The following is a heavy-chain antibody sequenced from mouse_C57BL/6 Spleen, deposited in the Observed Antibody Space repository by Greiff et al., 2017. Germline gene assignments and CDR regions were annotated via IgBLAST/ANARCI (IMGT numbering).Heavy chain of an antibody. V-gene: IGHV1-19*01. CDR2: INPYNGGT. Sequence: VKPGASVKMSCKASGYTFTDYYMNWVKQSHGKSLEWIGVINPYNGGTSYNQKFKGKATLTVDKSSSTAYMELNSLTSEDSAVYYCATSTVVENFDYWGQGTTLTVSS. CDR3: ATSTVVENFDY. D-gene: IGHD1-1*01. CDR1: GYTFTDYY. J-gene: IGHJ2*01.